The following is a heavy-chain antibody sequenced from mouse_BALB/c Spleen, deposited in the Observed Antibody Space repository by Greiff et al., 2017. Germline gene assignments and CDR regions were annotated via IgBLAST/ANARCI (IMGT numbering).Heavy chain of an antibody. J-gene: IGHJ4*01. CDR3: ASLLAMDY. CDR2: ISSGGGST. D-gene: IGHD2-1*01. V-gene: IGHV5-12-1*01. CDR1: GFAFSSYD. Sequence: EVHLVESGGGLVKPGGSLKLSCAASGFAFSSYDMSWVRQTPGKRLEWVAYISSGGGSTYYPDTVKGRFTISRDNAKNTLYLQMSSLKSEDTAMYYCASLLAMDYWGQGTSVTVSS.